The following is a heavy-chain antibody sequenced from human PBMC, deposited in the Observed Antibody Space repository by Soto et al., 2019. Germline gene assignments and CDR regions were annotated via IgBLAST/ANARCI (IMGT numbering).Heavy chain of an antibody. Sequence: SETLSLTCTVSGGSISSSNNYWGWIRQPPGKGLEWIGTIYYSGSTYYNTSLKSRVTISVDTSKNQFSLKLTSVTAADTAVYYCARRSGYNFYYNYYGMDVWGQGTTVTVSS. CDR2: IYYSGST. J-gene: IGHJ6*02. CDR1: GGSISSSNNY. CDR3: ARRSGYNFYYNYYGMDV. D-gene: IGHD3-22*01. V-gene: IGHV4-39*01.